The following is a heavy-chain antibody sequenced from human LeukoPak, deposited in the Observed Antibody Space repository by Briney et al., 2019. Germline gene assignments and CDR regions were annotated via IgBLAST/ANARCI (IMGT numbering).Heavy chain of an antibody. J-gene: IGHJ6*02. CDR3: ARDTERGRAPGYYSMDL. CDR2: IKEDGTVR. Sequence: GGSLRLSCAASGFTFSSYWMTWVRHAPGKGLEWVANIKEDGTVRHYVHSVKGRFTIHRDNAKRSLYLQMNSLRAEDSAIYYCARDTERGRAPGYYSMDLWGQGTTVTVSS. CDR1: GFTFSSYW. V-gene: IGHV3-7*05. D-gene: IGHD1-14*01.